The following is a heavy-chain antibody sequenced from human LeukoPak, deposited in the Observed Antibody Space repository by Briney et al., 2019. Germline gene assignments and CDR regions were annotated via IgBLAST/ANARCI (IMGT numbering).Heavy chain of an antibody. CDR1: GFTFSSYA. CDR3: ARVSVVVTATPDY. Sequence: GRSLRLSCAASGFTFSSYAMHWFRQAPGKGLEWVAVISYDGSNKYYADSVKGRFTISRDNSKNTLYLQMNSLRAEDTAVYYCARVSVVVTATPDYWGQGTLVTVSS. J-gene: IGHJ4*02. V-gene: IGHV3-30-3*01. D-gene: IGHD2-21*02. CDR2: ISYDGSNK.